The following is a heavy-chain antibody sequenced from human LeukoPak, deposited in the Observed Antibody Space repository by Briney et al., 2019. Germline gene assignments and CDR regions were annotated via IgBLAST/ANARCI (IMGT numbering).Heavy chain of an antibody. CDR1: RFTFDEYG. V-gene: IGHV3-20*04. J-gene: IGHJ4*02. Sequence: GGSLRLSCAASRFTFDEYGMSWVRQTAGKGLEWVSGINWNGRSIGYADSVKGRFTISRDNSKNTLYLQMNSLRAEDTAVYYCARGPSGYHNTGGQGTLVTVSS. D-gene: IGHD5-12*01. CDR3: ARGPSGYHNT. CDR2: INWNGRSI.